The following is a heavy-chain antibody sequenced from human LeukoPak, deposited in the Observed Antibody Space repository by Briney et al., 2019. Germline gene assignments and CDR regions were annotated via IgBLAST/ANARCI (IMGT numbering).Heavy chain of an antibody. D-gene: IGHD3-3*01. CDR3: ARDSGEPTIFGVVRYYYGMDV. Sequence: ASVKVSCKASGYTFTSYGISWVRQAPGQGLEWMGWISAYNGNTNYAQKLQGRVTMTTDTSTSTAYMELRSLRSDDTAVYYCARDSGEPTIFGVVRYYYGMDVWGQGTTVTVSS. CDR2: ISAYNGNT. CDR1: GYTFTSYG. V-gene: IGHV1-18*01. J-gene: IGHJ6*02.